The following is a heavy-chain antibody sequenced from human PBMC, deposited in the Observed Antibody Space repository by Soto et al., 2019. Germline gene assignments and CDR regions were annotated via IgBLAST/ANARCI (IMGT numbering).Heavy chain of an antibody. D-gene: IGHD6-6*01. CDR1: GFTFSSYA. V-gene: IGHV3-30-3*01. CDR2: ISYDGSNK. CDR3: ARTYSSSSGFDY. J-gene: IGHJ4*02. Sequence: RRLSCAASGFTFSSYAMHWVRQAPGKGLEWVAVISYDGSNKYYADSVKGRFTISRDNSKNTLYLQMNSLRAEDTAVYYCARTYSSSSGFDYWGQGTLVTVSS.